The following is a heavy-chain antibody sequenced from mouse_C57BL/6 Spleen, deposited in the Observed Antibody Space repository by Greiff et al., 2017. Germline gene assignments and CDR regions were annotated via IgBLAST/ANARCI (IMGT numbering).Heavy chain of an antibody. V-gene: IGHV1-74*01. Sequence: QVQLQQPGAELVKPGASVKVSCKASGYTFTSYWMHWVKQRPGQGLEWIGRIHPSDRDTNYNQKFKGKATLIVDKASSTAYMQLSSLTSEDSAVYYCALITTVVDAMDYWGQGTSVTVSS. D-gene: IGHD1-1*01. CDR2: IHPSDRDT. J-gene: IGHJ4*01. CDR3: ALITTVVDAMDY. CDR1: GYTFTSYW.